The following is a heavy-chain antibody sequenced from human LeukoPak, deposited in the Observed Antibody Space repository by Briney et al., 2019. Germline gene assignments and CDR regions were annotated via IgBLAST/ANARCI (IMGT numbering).Heavy chain of an antibody. D-gene: IGHD4-17*01. V-gene: IGHV1-69*06. CDR2: IIPIFGTA. Sequence: SVKVSCKGSGGTFSSYAISWVRQAPGQGLEWMGGIIPIFGTANYAQKFQGRVTITADKSTSTAYMELSSLRSEDTAVYYSARARHDYGEFDYWGQGTLVTVSS. CDR3: ARARHDYGEFDY. CDR1: GGTFSSYA. J-gene: IGHJ4*02.